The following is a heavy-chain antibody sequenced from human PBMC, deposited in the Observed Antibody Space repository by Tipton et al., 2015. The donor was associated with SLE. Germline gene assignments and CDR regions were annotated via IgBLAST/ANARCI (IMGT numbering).Heavy chain of an antibody. D-gene: IGHD6-19*01. CDR3: ARVQYTSGSYFFDY. J-gene: IGHJ4*02. V-gene: IGHV3-30*04. CDR1: GFTFSSCP. Sequence: SLRLSCAASGFTFSSCPMHWVRQAPGKGLEWVAVISYDGSNEYYADSVKGRFTISRDNSKNTLYLQMSSLREDDTAVYYCARVQYTSGSYFFDYWGQGTLVTVSS. CDR2: ISYDGSNE.